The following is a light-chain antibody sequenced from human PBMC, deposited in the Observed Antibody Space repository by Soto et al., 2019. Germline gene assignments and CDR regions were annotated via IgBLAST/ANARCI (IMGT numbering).Light chain of an antibody. CDR1: QSISSY. J-gene: IGKJ3*01. Sequence: DIPMTQSPSSLSASVGDRVTITCRASQSISSYLNWYQQKPGKAPKLLIYAASSLQSGFPSRFSGSGSGTAFTLTISSLQPEDFATYYCQQSYSTPFTFVPGTKVDIK. CDR3: QQSYSTPFT. V-gene: IGKV1-39*01. CDR2: AAS.